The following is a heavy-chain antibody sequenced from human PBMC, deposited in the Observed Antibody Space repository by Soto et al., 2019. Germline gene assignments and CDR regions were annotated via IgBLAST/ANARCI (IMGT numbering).Heavy chain of an antibody. V-gene: IGHV4-4*02. Sequence: SETLSLTCAVSGGSISSSNWWSWVRQPPEKRLEWIGEIYHSGSTNYNPSLKSRVTISVDKSKNQFSLKLSSVTAADTAVYYCARITMVRGADDAFDIWGQGTMVTVSS. J-gene: IGHJ3*02. CDR3: ARITMVRGADDAFDI. D-gene: IGHD3-10*01. CDR2: IYHSGST. CDR1: GGSISSSNW.